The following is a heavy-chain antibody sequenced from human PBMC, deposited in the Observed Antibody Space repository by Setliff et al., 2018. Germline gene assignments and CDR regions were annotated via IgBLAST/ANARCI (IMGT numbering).Heavy chain of an antibody. D-gene: IGHD3-16*01. J-gene: IGHJ3*02. CDR1: GFRFTNFG. Sequence: ASVKVSCKTSGFRFTNFGFSWVRQAPGQGLEWLGRINANSGGTNYAQKFQGRVTMTRDTSISTAYMDLSRLRSDDTAVYYCARDRVWGTLDAFDIWGQGTMVTVSS. CDR2: INANSGGT. V-gene: IGHV1-2*06. CDR3: ARDRVWGTLDAFDI.